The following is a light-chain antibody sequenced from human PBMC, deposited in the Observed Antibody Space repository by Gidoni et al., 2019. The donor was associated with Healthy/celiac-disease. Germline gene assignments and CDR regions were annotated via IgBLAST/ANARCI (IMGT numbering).Light chain of an antibody. CDR2: DAS. J-gene: IGKJ4*01. Sequence: EIVLTQSPATLSLSPGERATLSCRASQSVSSYLAWYQQKPGQAPRLLIYDASNRATGIPARVSGSGSGTDFTLTISSLEPEDFEVYYCQQRSNWPPGLTFGGGTKVEIK. V-gene: IGKV3-11*01. CDR3: QQRSNWPPGLT. CDR1: QSVSSY.